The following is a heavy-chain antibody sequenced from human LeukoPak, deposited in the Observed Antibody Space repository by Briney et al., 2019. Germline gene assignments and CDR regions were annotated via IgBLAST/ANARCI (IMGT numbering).Heavy chain of an antibody. J-gene: IGHJ5*02. CDR3: ARDDCSSISCYHNWFDP. CDR1: GFTPSSYW. Sequence: HPGGSLRLSCAASGFTPSSYWMSWVRPAHGEGREWVANIKQDGSEKNYMDSVKGRFTISRDNAKNSLYLQMNSLRAEDTAVYYCARDDCSSISCYHNWFDPWGQGTLVTVSS. V-gene: IGHV3-7*01. D-gene: IGHD2-2*01. CDR2: IKQDGSEK.